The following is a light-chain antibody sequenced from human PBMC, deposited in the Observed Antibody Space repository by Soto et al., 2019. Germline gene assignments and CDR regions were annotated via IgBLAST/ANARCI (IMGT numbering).Light chain of an antibody. Sequence: EIVLTQSPATLSLSPGERATLSCRASQSVSSCLAWYQQKPGQAPRLLIYAASNRATGIPARFSGSGSGTDFTLTISSLEPEDFAFYYCQQRSNWPTFGQGTRLEIK. CDR2: AAS. CDR3: QQRSNWPT. J-gene: IGKJ5*01. V-gene: IGKV3-11*01. CDR1: QSVSSC.